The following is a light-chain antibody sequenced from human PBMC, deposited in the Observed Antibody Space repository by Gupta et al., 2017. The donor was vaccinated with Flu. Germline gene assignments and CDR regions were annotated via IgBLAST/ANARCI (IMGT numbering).Light chain of an antibody. Sequence: VLTQSPPASASLGSPVRLTGTLSSMYDTAPIGWHQQRPGTGPQFLMRVNNDGTHISGDGIPDRFSDSGTGADRYLTISRLEAEDEDTYYCQTWGTGVRVFGGGTRLTVL. V-gene: IGLV4-69*02. CDR2: VNNDGTH. CDR3: QTWGTGVRV. CDR1: SMYDTAP. J-gene: IGLJ3*02.